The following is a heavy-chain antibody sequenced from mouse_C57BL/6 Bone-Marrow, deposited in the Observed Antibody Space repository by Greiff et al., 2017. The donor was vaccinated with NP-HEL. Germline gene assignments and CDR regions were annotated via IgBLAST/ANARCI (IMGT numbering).Heavy chain of an antibody. J-gene: IGHJ2*01. CDR2: IDPSDSYT. CDR3: ARGRIYDGYYFDY. CDR1: GYTFTSYW. D-gene: IGHD2-3*01. V-gene: IGHV1-59*01. Sequence: QVQLKQPGAELVRPGTSVKLSCKASGYTFTSYWMHWVKQRPGQGLEWIGVIDPSDSYTNYNQKFKGKATLTVDTSSSTAYMQLSSLTSEDSAVYYCARGRIYDGYYFDYWGQGTTLTVSS.